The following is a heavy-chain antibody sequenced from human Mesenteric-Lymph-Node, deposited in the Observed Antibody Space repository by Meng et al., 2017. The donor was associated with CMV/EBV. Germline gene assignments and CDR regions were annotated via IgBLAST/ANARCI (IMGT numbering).Heavy chain of an antibody. CDR1: GFTFSNYV. V-gene: IGHV3-23*03. Sequence: GESLKISCPASGFTFSNYVMSWVRQAPGEGLEWVSLISVGGTYTYYADSVRGRFTISRDNSKNTLFLQMDSLRVDDTAIYYCAKVYSPFYSDSTGYYFDSWGQGTLVTVSS. D-gene: IGHD3-22*01. CDR3: AKVYSPFYSDSTGYYFDS. CDR2: ISVGGTYT. J-gene: IGHJ4*02.